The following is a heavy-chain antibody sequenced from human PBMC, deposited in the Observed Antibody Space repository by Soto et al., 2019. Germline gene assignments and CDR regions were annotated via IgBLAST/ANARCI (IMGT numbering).Heavy chain of an antibody. J-gene: IGHJ6*02. CDR1: GYTFTSDD. D-gene: IGHD3-3*01. Sequence: ASVNVSGKASGYTFTSDDINWVRQATGQGLEWIGWMNPNSGNTGYAQKFQGRATMTRNTSISTAYMELSSLRSEDTAVYYCASTYDFWMGYGMDVWGQGTTVTVSS. CDR2: MNPNSGNT. V-gene: IGHV1-8*01. CDR3: ASTYDFWMGYGMDV.